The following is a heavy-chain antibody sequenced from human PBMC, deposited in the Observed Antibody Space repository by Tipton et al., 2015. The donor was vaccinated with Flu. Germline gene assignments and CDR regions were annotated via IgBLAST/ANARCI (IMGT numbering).Heavy chain of an antibody. CDR3: ARDRGIAAAGKRVSVYYYYGMDV. Sequence: TLSLTCTVSGGSISSYYWSWIRQPPGKGLEWIGYIYYSGSTNYNPPLKSRVTISVDTSKNQFSLKLSSVTAADTAVYYCARDRGIAAAGKRVSVYYYYGMDVWGQGTTVTVSS. CDR2: IYYSGST. CDR1: GGSISSYY. D-gene: IGHD6-13*01. V-gene: IGHV4-59*01. J-gene: IGHJ6*02.